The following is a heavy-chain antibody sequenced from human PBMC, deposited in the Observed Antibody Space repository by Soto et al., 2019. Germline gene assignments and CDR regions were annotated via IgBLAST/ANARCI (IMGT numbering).Heavy chain of an antibody. CDR2: ISSSSSTI. J-gene: IGHJ3*02. D-gene: IGHD5-12*01. CDR3: ARGQGGVATMDDAFDI. CDR1: GFTFSSYS. V-gene: IGHV3-48*01. Sequence: GGSLRLSCAASGFTFSSYSMNWVRQAPGKGLEWVSYISSSSSTIYYADSVKGRFTISRDNAKNSLYLQMNSLRAEDTAVYYCARGQGGVATMDDAFDIWGQGTMVTVSS.